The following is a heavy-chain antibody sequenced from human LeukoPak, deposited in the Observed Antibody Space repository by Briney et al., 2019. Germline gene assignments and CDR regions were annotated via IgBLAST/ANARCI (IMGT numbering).Heavy chain of an antibody. CDR2: IIPILGIA. D-gene: IGHD1-26*01. V-gene: IGHV1-69*04. J-gene: IGHJ4*02. CDR1: GGTFSSYA. Sequence: SVKVSCKASGGTFSSYAISWVRQAPGQGLEWMGRIIPILGIANYAQKFQGRVTITADKSTSTAYMELSSLRSEDTALYYCAKDTKWELLAPGFDYWGQGTLVTVSS. CDR3: AKDTKWELLAPGFDY.